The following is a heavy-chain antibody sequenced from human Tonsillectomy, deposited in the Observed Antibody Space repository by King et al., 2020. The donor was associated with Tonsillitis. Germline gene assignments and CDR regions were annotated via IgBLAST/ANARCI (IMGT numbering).Heavy chain of an antibody. V-gene: IGHV4-61*02. D-gene: IGHD4-11*01. J-gene: IGHJ6*03. CDR3: ARARYSNFAANYYYVDV. Sequence: QLQESGPGLVKPSQTLSLSCTVSGGSIRGGSFYWTWIRQPAGKGLECIGRMHTSGTTNYSPSLRSRVTISIDTSKSQFSLNLTSVTAADTAGYYCARARYSNFAANYYYVDVWGKGTTVTVSS. CDR1: GGSIRGGSFY. CDR2: MHTSGTT.